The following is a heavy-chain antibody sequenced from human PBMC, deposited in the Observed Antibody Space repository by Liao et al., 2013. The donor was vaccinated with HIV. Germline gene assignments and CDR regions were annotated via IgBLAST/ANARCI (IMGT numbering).Heavy chain of an antibody. CDR1: GGSFSGYY. D-gene: IGHD5-18*01. CDR3: ARGSGYSYGRRGDY. Sequence: QVQLQQWGAGLLKPSETLSLTCAVYGGSFSGYYWSWIRQPAGKGLEWIGRIYTSGSTNYNPSLKSRVTMSVDTSKNQFSLNLSSVTAADTAVYYCARGSGYSYGRRGDYWGQGTLVTVSS. J-gene: IGHJ4*02. CDR2: IYTSGST. V-gene: IGHV4-59*10.